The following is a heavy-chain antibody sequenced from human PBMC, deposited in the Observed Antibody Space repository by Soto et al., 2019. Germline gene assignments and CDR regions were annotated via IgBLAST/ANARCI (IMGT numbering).Heavy chain of an antibody. D-gene: IGHD4-4*01. CDR2: IYYSGST. CDR3: ARDKDGYNNVDY. J-gene: IGHJ4*02. V-gene: IGHV4-31*03. Sequence: SETLSLTCTVSGGSITSGGYYWSWIRQHPGKGLEWIGYIYYSGSTYYNPSLKSRVTISVDTSKNQFSLKLSSVTAADTAVYYCARDKDGYNNVDYWGQGTLLTVSS. CDR1: GGSITSGGYY.